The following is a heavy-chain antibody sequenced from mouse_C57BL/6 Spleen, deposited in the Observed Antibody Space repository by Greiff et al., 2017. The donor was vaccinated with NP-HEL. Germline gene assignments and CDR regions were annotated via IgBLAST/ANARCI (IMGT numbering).Heavy chain of an antibody. CDR2: ISYDGSN. D-gene: IGHD2-4*01. V-gene: IGHV3-6*01. CDR3: ASRGLRAWFAY. J-gene: IGHJ3*01. CDR1: GYSITSGYY. Sequence: EVKLQESGPGLVKPSQSLSLTCSVTGYSITSGYYWNWIRQFPGNKLEWMGYISYDGSNNYNPSLKNRISITRDTSKNQFFLKLNSVTTEDTATYYCASRGLRAWFAYWGQGTLVTVAA.